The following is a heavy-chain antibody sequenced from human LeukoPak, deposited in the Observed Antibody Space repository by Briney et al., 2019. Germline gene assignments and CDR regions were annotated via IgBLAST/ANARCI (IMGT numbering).Heavy chain of an antibody. V-gene: IGHV4-34*01. CDR1: GGSFSGYY. J-gene: IGHJ4*02. D-gene: IGHD7-27*01. CDR3: ARAPNWGSGAFDY. CDR2: INHSGST. Sequence: SETLSLTCAVYGGSFSGYYWSWIRQPPGKGLEWIGEINHSGSTNYNPSLKSRVTISVDTSKNRFSLKLSSVTAADTAVYYCARAPNWGSGAFDYWGQGTLVTVSS.